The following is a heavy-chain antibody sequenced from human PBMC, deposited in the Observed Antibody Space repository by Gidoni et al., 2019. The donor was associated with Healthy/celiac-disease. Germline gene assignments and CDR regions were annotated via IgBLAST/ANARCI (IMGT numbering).Heavy chain of an antibody. CDR3: AREGDYDFWSGSRPGFDP. D-gene: IGHD3-3*01. J-gene: IGHJ5*02. CDR2: MNPNSGKT. Sequence: QVQLVQSGAEVKKPGASVKVSCKASGYTFTSSDINWVRQATGQGLEWMGWMNPNSGKTGYAQKFQGRVTMTRNTSISTAYMELSSLRSEDTAAYYCAREGDYDFWSGSRPGFDPWGQGTLVTVSS. V-gene: IGHV1-8*01. CDR1: GYTFTSSD.